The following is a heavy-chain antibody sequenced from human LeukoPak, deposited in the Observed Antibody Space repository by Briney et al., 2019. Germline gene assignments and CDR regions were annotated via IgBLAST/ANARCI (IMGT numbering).Heavy chain of an antibody. V-gene: IGHV3-30*18. CDR1: GFTFSSYG. CDR3: AKVLYSSSWYEVDY. Sequence: GGSLRLSCAASGFTFSSYGMHWVRQAPGKGLEWVAVISYDGSNKYYADSVKSRFTISRDNSKNTLYLQMNSLRAEDTAVYYCAKVLYSSSWYEVDYWGQGTLVTVSS. D-gene: IGHD6-13*01. J-gene: IGHJ4*02. CDR2: ISYDGSNK.